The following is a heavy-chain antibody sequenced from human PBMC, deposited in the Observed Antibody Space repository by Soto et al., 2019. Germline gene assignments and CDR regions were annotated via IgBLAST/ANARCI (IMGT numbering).Heavy chain of an antibody. Sequence: SVKVSCKASGGTFSSYTISWVRQAPGQGLEWMGRIIPILGIANYAQKFQGRVTITADKSTSTAYMELSSLRSEDTAVYYCARDYFSRGAPDYWGQGTLVTVSS. CDR3: ARDYFSRGAPDY. D-gene: IGHD3-3*01. CDR2: IIPILGIA. V-gene: IGHV1-69*04. CDR1: GGTFSSYT. J-gene: IGHJ4*02.